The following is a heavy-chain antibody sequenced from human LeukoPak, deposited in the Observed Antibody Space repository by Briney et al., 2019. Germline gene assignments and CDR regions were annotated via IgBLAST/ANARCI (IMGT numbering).Heavy chain of an antibody. V-gene: IGHV1-18*01. D-gene: IGHD2-21*02. CDR2: ISAYNGDT. Sequence: ASVKVSCKASGYAFTNYGISWVRQAPGQGLEWMAWISAYNGDTRYAQKFQGRVILTTDTSTTTAYMDLRNLRSDDTAVYYCARDACVSCGGDCCHDPWGQGTLVTVS. J-gene: IGHJ5*02. CDR1: GYAFTNYG. CDR3: ARDACVSCGGDCCHDP.